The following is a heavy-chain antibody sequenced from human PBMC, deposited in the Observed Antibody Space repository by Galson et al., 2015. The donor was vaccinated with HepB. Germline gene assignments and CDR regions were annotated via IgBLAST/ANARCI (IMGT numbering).Heavy chain of an antibody. D-gene: IGHD6-13*01. CDR3: AKGTWRVYTFDY. V-gene: IGHV3-23*01. CDR2: ISGSGGDT. J-gene: IGHJ4*02. Sequence: SLRLSCAGSGFIFDNYWMTWVRQAPGKGLEWVSTISGSGGDTYYADSVRGRFTFSRDNSKNTLSLQMNSLRTEDTAVYYCAKGTWRVYTFDYWGQGTLVTVSS. CDR1: GFIFDNYW.